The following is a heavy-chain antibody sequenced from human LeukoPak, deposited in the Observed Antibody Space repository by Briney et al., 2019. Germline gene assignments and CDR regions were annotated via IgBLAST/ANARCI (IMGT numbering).Heavy chain of an antibody. D-gene: IGHD3-22*01. Sequence: RASVTVSFKASGYTFTSYGISWVRQAPGQGLEWMGWISAYNGNTNYAQKLQGRVTMTTDTSTSTAYMELRSLRSDDTAVYYCARGDYYDSSGRFDYWGQGTLVTVSS. V-gene: IGHV1-18*01. CDR3: ARGDYYDSSGRFDY. CDR1: GYTFTSYG. CDR2: ISAYNGNT. J-gene: IGHJ4*02.